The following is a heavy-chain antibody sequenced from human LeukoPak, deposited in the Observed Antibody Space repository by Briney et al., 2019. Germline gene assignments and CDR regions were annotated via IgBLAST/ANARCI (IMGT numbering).Heavy chain of an antibody. CDR2: IYYSGST. J-gene: IGHJ4*02. Sequence: SETLSLTCTVSGGSISSYYWSWIRQPPGKGLEWIGYIYYSGSTNYNPSLKSRVTISVDTSKNQFSLKLSSVTTADTAVYYCARLHLDYLDYWGQGAVVTVSS. CDR1: GGSISSYY. V-gene: IGHV4-59*01. CDR3: ARLHLDYLDY.